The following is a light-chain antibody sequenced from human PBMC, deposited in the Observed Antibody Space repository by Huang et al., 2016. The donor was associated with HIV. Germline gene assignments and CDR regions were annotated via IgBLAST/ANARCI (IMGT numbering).Light chain of an antibody. CDR1: QSISSY. CDR2: AAS. CDR3: QQSYSTLT. J-gene: IGKJ4*01. Sequence: DIQMTQSPSSLSASVGDRVTITCRASQSISSYLNWYQQKPGKAPKLLIYAASSLQSGVPSRCSGSGSGTDFTLTISSLQPEDFATYYCQQSYSTLTFGGRTKVEIK. V-gene: IGKV1-39*01.